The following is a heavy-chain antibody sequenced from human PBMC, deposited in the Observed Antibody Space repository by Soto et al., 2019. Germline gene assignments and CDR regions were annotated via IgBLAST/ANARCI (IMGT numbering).Heavy chain of an antibody. CDR2: ISSNGGST. J-gene: IGHJ5*02. V-gene: IGHV3-64*01. CDR1: GFTFSSYA. CDR3: ARDRVWFGETQGGPIFDP. Sequence: GGSLRLSCAASGFTFSSYAMHWVRQAPGKGLEYVSAISSNGGSTYYANSVKGRFTISRDNSKNTLYLQMGSLRAEDMAVYYCARDRVWFGETQGGPIFDPWGQGTLVTVSS. D-gene: IGHD3-10*01.